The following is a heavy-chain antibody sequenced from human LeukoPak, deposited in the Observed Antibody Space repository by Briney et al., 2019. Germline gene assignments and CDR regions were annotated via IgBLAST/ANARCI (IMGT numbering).Heavy chain of an antibody. CDR2: INSDGGTT. CDR3: ARDPPDYYDSSGYSYYFDY. D-gene: IGHD3-22*01. V-gene: IGHV3-74*01. Sequence: GGSLRLSCAASGFPFSNYWMQWVRHVPGKGPVWVSRINSDGGTTSYVDSVKGRFTISRDNSKNTLYLQMNSLRAEDTAVYYCARDPPDYYDSSGYSYYFDYWGQGTLVTVSS. CDR1: GFPFSNYW. J-gene: IGHJ4*02.